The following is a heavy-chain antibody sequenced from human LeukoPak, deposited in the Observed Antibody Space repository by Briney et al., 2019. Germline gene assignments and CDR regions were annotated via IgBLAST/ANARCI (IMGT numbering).Heavy chain of an antibody. J-gene: IGHJ6*02. CDR2: IIPIFGTA. CDR3: ARARSGASGSYYGAYYYYYYGMDV. Sequence: SVKVSYKASGGTFSSYAISWVRQAPGQGLEWMGGIIPIFGTANYAQKFQGRVTITADESTSTAYMELSSLRSEDTAVYYCARARSGASGSYYGAYYYYYYGMDVWGQGTTVTVSS. D-gene: IGHD1-26*01. CDR1: GGTFSSYA. V-gene: IGHV1-69*13.